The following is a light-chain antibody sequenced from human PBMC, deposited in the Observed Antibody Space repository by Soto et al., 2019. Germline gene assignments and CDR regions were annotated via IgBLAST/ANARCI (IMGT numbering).Light chain of an antibody. V-gene: IGLV1-47*01. CDR2: RNN. J-gene: IGLJ2*01. CDR3: AAWDDSLSGQVV. Sequence: QTVVTQPPSASGTPGQRVTISCSGSSSNIGSNYVYWYQQLPGTAPKLLIYRNNQRPSGVPDRFSGSKSGTSASLAISGLRSEDEADSYCAAWDDSLSGQVVFGGGTKLTVL. CDR1: SSNIGSNY.